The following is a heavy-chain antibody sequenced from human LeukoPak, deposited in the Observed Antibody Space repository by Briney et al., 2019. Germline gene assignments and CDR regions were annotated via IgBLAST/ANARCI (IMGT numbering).Heavy chain of an antibody. J-gene: IGHJ5*02. CDR1: GGSISSSSYY. Sequence: SETLSLTCTVSGGSISSSSYYWGWIRQPPGKGLEWIGSIYYSGSTYYNPSLKSRVTISVDTSKNQFSLKLSSVTAADTAVYYCARLVMTTVTNNWFDPWGQGTLVTVSS. D-gene: IGHD4-17*01. CDR3: ARLVMTTVTNNWFDP. CDR2: IYYSGST. V-gene: IGHV4-39*01.